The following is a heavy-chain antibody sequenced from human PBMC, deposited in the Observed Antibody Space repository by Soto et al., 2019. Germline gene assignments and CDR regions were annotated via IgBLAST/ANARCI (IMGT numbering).Heavy chain of an antibody. CDR3: ARGDYHDNGGPFSDAFDV. V-gene: IGHV1-3*01. Sequence: ASVKVSCKASGYTFTSYAMHWVRQAPGQRLEWMGWINAGNGNTKYSQKFQGRVTITRDTSASTAYMELSSLRSEDTAVYYCARGDYHDNGGPFSDAFDVWGQGTMVTVSS. J-gene: IGHJ3*01. D-gene: IGHD3-22*01. CDR2: INAGNGNT. CDR1: GYTFTSYA.